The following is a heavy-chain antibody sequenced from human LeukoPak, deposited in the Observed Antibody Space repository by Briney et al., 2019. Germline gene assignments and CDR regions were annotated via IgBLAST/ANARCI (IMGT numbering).Heavy chain of an antibody. V-gene: IGHV1-46*01. CDR1: GYTFTNYY. CDR3: ARVMSGSYWDDAFDI. D-gene: IGHD1-26*01. CDR2: IKPSGGST. Sequence: ASVKVSCKASGYTFTNYYMHWVRQAPGQGLEWMGRIKPSGGSTGYAQRFQGRVTMTRDMSTNTVYMELSRLRSEDTAVYYCARVMSGSYWDDAFDIWGQGTMVTVS. J-gene: IGHJ3*02.